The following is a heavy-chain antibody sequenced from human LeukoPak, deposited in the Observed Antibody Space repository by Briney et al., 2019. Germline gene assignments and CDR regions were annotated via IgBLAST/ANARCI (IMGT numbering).Heavy chain of an antibody. D-gene: IGHD3-10*01. CDR3: ARDVFKRWFREELGY. CDR2: IIPILGIA. CDR1: GGTFSSYA. J-gene: IGHJ4*02. V-gene: IGHV1-69*04. Sequence: ASVKVSCKASGGTFSSYAISWVRQAPGQGLEWMGRIIPILGIANYAQKFQGRVTITADKSTSTAYMELSSLRSEDTAVYYCARDVFKRWFREELGYWGQGTLVTVSS.